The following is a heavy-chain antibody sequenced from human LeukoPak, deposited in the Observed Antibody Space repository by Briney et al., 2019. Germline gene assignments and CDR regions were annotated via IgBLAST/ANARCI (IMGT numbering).Heavy chain of an antibody. V-gene: IGHV1-2*02. J-gene: IGHJ4*02. CDR3: ARDFNLHYDFWSGRAFDY. D-gene: IGHD3-3*01. CDR1: GYTFTGYY. Sequence: GASVKVSCKASGYTFTGYYMHWVRQAPGQGLEWMGWINPNSGGTNYAQKFQGRVTMTRDTSISTAYMELSRLRSDDTAVYYCARDFNLHYDFWSGRAFDYWGQGTLVTVSS. CDR2: INPNSGGT.